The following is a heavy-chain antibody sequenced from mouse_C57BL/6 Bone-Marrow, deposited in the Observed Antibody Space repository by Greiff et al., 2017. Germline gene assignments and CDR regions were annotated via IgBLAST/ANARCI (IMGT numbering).Heavy chain of an antibody. Sequence: EVNVVESGGGLVQPGGSLKLSCAASGFTFSDYYMYWVRQTPEKRLEWVAYISNGGGSTYYPDTVKGRFTISRDNAKNTLYLQMSRLKSEDTAMYYCARHNSNSWYFDVWGTGTTVTVSS. D-gene: IGHD2-5*01. J-gene: IGHJ1*03. V-gene: IGHV5-12*01. CDR3: ARHNSNSWYFDV. CDR1: GFTFSDYY. CDR2: ISNGGGST.